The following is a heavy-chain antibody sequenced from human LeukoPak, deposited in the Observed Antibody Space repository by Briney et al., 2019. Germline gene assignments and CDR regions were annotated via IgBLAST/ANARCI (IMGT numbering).Heavy chain of an antibody. CDR1: GGSFSNYY. Sequence: PSETLSLTCGVYGGSFSNYYWTWIRQSPGMGLEWIGEIIHSGSTNYNPSLKSRVTISVDTSKNQFSLKLSSVTAADTAVYYCARGGLVEPIEAWFDPWGQGTLVSVSS. CDR3: ARGGLVEPIEAWFDP. J-gene: IGHJ5*02. V-gene: IGHV4-34*01. CDR2: IIHSGST. D-gene: IGHD2-8*02.